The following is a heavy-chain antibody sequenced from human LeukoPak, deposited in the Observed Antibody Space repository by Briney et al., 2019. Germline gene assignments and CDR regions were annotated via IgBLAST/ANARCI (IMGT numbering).Heavy chain of an antibody. Sequence: SSETLSLTCTVSGGSISSYYWSWIRQPPGKGLEWIGYIYYSGSTNYNPSLKSRVTISVDTSKNQFSLKLSSVTAADTAVYYCARDDTYYYGSGSRGHYYYGMDVWGQGTTVTVSS. CDR2: IYYSGST. V-gene: IGHV4-59*01. J-gene: IGHJ6*02. CDR1: GGSISSYY. CDR3: ARDDTYYYGSGSRGHYYYGMDV. D-gene: IGHD3-10*01.